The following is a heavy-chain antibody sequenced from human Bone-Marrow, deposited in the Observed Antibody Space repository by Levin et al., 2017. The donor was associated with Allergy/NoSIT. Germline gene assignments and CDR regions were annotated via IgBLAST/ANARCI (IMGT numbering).Heavy chain of an antibody. CDR1: GFIFRSYS. CDR3: VRRNDYGDY. V-gene: IGHV3-74*01. CDR2: IKNDGSSI. J-gene: IGHJ4*02. Sequence: GESLKISCAASGFIFRSYSMHWVRQAPGKGLVWVSRIKNDGSSIDYADSVEGRFTISRDNAKNTLYLLMNSLRAEDTAVYYCVRRNDYGDYWGQGTLVTVSS.